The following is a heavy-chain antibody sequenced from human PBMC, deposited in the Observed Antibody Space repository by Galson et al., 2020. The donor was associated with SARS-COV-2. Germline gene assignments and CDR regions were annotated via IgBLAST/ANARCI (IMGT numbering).Heavy chain of an antibody. V-gene: IGHV3-21*01. Sequence: GESLKISCAASGFAFSSYTMNWVRQAPGKGLEWVASLDTSSTYIYHADSLKGRFTISRDNAENSLYLQMNSLRADDTAVYYCARSPPASTSGTSIYFDYWGQGTQVTVSS. J-gene: IGHJ4*02. CDR3: ARSPPASTSGTSIYFDY. D-gene: IGHD3-10*01. CDR1: GFAFSSYT. CDR2: LDTSSTYI.